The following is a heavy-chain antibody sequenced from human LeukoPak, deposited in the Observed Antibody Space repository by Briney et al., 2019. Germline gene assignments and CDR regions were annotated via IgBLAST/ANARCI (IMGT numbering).Heavy chain of an antibody. Sequence: GASVKVSCKASGYTFTGYYMHWVRQAPGQGLEWMGRIIPNSGATKYAQKFQGRVTMTRDTSITTAYMELSRLRSDDTAVYYCARDRAYDREFDSWGQGTLVTVSS. J-gene: IGHJ4*02. D-gene: IGHD3-3*01. V-gene: IGHV1-2*06. CDR3: ARDRAYDREFDS. CDR2: IIPNSGAT. CDR1: GYTFTGYY.